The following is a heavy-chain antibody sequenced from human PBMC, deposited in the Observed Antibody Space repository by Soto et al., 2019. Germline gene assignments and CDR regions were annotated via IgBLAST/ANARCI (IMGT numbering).Heavy chain of an antibody. V-gene: IGHV5-51*01. CDR2: IYPGDSDT. J-gene: IGHJ4*02. CDR1: GYSFTSYW. D-gene: IGHD3-22*01. Sequence: GESLKISCKGSGYSFTSYWIGWVRQMPGKGLEWMGIIYPGDSDTRYSPSFQGQVTISADKSISTAYLQWSSLKASDTAMYYCARQLGYYDSSGYYYYFDYWGQGTLVTVSS. CDR3: ARQLGYYDSSGYYYYFDY.